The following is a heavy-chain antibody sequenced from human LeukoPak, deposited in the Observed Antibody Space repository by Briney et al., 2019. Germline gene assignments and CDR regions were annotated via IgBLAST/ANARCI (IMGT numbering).Heavy chain of an antibody. D-gene: IGHD3-10*01. Sequence: PGGSLRLSCAASGFTVSSNYMSWVRQAPGKGLEWVSVIYSGGSTYYADSVKGRFTISRDNSKNTLYLQMNSLRAEDTAVYYCARGRAYGSGSLGYYYYGMDVWGQGTTVTVSS. J-gene: IGHJ6*02. CDR3: ARGRAYGSGSLGYYYYGMDV. CDR1: GFTVSSNY. CDR2: IYSGGST. V-gene: IGHV3-66*01.